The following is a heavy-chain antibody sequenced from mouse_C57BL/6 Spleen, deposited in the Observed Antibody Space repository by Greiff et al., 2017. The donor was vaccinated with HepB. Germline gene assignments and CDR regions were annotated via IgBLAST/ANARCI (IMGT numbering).Heavy chain of an antibody. CDR2: IHPNSGST. Sequence: QVQLKQPGAELVKPGASVKLSCKASGYTFTSYWMHWVKQRPGQGLEWIGMIHPNSGSTNYNEKFKSKATLTVDKSSSTAYMQLSSLTSEDSAVYYCARPTTVVAYYFDYWGQGTTLTVSS. J-gene: IGHJ2*01. CDR3: ARPTTVVAYYFDY. V-gene: IGHV1-64*01. CDR1: GYTFTSYW. D-gene: IGHD1-1*01.